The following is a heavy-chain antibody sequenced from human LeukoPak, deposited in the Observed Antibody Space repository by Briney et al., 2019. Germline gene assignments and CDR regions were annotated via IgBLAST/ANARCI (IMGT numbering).Heavy chain of an antibody. D-gene: IGHD4-17*01. J-gene: IGHJ5*02. CDR2: MNPNTGNT. V-gene: IGHV1-8*01. CDR3: ARSRYGDYSP. Sequence: ASVTVSFKTSGYTFTNYDINWVRQASGQGLEWMGWMNPNTGNTGYAQKFQGRVTMTRDTSTSTAYMELRNLRSEDTAVYFYARSRYGDYSPWGQGTLVIVSS. CDR1: GYTFTNYD.